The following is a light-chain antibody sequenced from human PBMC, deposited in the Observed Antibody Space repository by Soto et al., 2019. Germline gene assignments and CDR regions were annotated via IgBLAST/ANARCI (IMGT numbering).Light chain of an antibody. Sequence: QPVLTQPPSVSGAPGQRVTISCTGSSSNIGAVFDVHWYQQLRGTAPKLLIYGNTNRPSGVPDRFSGSKSGTSASLAITGLQAEDEADYYCQSYDSSLSGSVFGGGTKLTVL. CDR2: GNT. CDR1: SSNIGAVFD. V-gene: IGLV1-40*01. J-gene: IGLJ2*01. CDR3: QSYDSSLSGSV.